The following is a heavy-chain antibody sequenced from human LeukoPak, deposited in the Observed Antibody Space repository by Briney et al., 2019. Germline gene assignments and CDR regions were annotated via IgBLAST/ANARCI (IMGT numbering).Heavy chain of an antibody. J-gene: IGHJ4*02. Sequence: SETLSLTCAVYGGSFSGYYWSWIRQPPGKGLEWIGEINHSGSTNYNPSLKSRVTISVDTSKNQFSLRLSSVTAADTAVYYCARDEMGIAAVGKYWGQGALVTVSS. CDR3: ARDEMGIAAVGKY. D-gene: IGHD6-13*01. CDR1: GGSFSGYY. CDR2: INHSGST. V-gene: IGHV4-34*01.